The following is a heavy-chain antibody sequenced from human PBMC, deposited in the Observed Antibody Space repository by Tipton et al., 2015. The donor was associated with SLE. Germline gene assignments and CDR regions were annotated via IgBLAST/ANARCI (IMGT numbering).Heavy chain of an antibody. CDR1: GDSISSYY. CDR3: ASARVGATDAFDI. D-gene: IGHD1-26*01. CDR2: IYYSGST. V-gene: IGHV4-59*08. Sequence: TLSLACTVSGDSISSYYWSWIRQPPGKGLEWIGYIYYSGSTNYNPSLKSRVTISVDTSKNQFSLKLSSVTAADTAVYYCASARVGATDAFDIWGQGTMVTVSS. J-gene: IGHJ3*02.